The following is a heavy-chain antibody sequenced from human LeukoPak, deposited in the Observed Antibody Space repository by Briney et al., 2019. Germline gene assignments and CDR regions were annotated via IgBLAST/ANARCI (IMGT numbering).Heavy chain of an antibody. D-gene: IGHD6-19*01. V-gene: IGHV3-21*01. CDR3: AREMEQWLGFYYYYYYMDV. J-gene: IGHJ6*03. CDR1: RFTFSSYS. Sequence: PGGSLRLSCAASRFTFSSYSMNWVRQAPGKGLEWVSSISSSSSYIYYADSVKGRFTISRDNAKNSLYLQMNSLRAEDTAVYYCAREMEQWLGFYYYYYYMDVWGKGTTVTVSS. CDR2: ISSSSSYI.